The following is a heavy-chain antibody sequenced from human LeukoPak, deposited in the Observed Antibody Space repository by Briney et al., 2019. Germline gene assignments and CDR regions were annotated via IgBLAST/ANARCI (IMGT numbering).Heavy chain of an antibody. J-gene: IGHJ4*02. CDR3: ARDPYGDYGLDY. CDR2: ISSSSSYI. Sequence: KSGGSLRLSCAASGFTFSSYSMNWVRQAPGKGLEWVSSISSSSSYIYYADSVKGRFTISRDNAKNSLYLQMNSLRAEDTAVYYCARDPYGDYGLDYWGQGTLVTVSS. D-gene: IGHD4-17*01. V-gene: IGHV3-21*01. CDR1: GFTFSSYS.